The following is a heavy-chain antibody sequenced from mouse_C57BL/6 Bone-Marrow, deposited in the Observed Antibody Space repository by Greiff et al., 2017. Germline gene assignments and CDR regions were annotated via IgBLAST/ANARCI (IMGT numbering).Heavy chain of an antibody. CDR2: IRSKSNNYAT. D-gene: IGHD2-4*01. CDR3: VRAGYDYAWFAY. J-gene: IGHJ3*01. CDR1: GFSFNTYA. Sequence: EAGGGLVQPKGSLKLSCAASGFSFNTYAMNWVRQAPGKGLEWVARIRSKSNNYATYYADSVKDRFTISRDDSESMLYLQMNNLKTEDTAMYYCVRAGYDYAWFAYWGQGTLVTVSA. V-gene: IGHV10-1*01.